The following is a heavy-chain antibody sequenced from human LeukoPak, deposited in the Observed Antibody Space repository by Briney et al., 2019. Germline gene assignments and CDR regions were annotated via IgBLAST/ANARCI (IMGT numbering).Heavy chain of an antibody. D-gene: IGHD3-22*01. J-gene: IGHJ4*02. CDR1: GFTFSDYA. Sequence: GGSLRLSCAASGFTFSDYAMSWVRQAPGKGLEWVSTISGNGGGTYYADSVKGRFTISRDNSKNTLFLQMNSLRAEDSAVYYCATDREGDPSAYYLVGGQGTLITVSS. CDR2: ISGNGGGT. V-gene: IGHV3-23*01. CDR3: ATDREGDPSAYYLV.